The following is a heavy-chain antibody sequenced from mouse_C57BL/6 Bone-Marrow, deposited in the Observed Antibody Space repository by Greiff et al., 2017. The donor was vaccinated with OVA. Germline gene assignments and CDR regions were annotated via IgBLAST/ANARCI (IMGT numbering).Heavy chain of an antibody. V-gene: IGHV3-6*01. CDR2: ISYDGSN. CDR3: ARVRYDPLAMDY. Sequence: DVQLVESGPGLVKPSQSLSLTCSVTGYSITSGYSWNWIRQFPGNKLEWMGYISYDGSNNYNPSLKNRISITRDTSKNQFFLKLNSVTTEDTATYYCARVRYDPLAMDYWGQGTSVTVSS. CDR1: GYSITSGYS. J-gene: IGHJ4*01. D-gene: IGHD2-3*01.